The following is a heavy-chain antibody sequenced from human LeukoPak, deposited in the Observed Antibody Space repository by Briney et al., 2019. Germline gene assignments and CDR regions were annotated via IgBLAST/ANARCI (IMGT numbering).Heavy chain of an antibody. D-gene: IGHD3-22*01. V-gene: IGHV1-69*04. CDR1: GGTFSSYA. Sequence: SVKVSCKASGGTFSSYAISWVRQAPGRGLEWMGRIIPILGIANYAQKFQGRVTITADKSTSTAYMELSSLRSEDTAVYYCATPPPYYYDSSGYYSFWGQGTLVTVSS. J-gene: IGHJ4*02. CDR3: ATPPPYYYDSSGYYSF. CDR2: IIPILGIA.